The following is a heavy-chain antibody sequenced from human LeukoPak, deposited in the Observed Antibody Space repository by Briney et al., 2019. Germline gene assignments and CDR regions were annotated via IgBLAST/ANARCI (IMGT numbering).Heavy chain of an antibody. V-gene: IGHV4-4*07. CDR3: ARDLTMVRGVIILGYWFDP. CDR1: GDSVRSYY. CDR2: IYTSGST. D-gene: IGHD3-10*01. Sequence: SETLSLTCTVSGDSVRSYYWSWIRQPPGQGLEWIGRIYTSGSTNYNPSLKSRVTMSVDTSKNQFSLKLSSVTAADTAVYYCARDLTMVRGVIILGYWFDPWGQGTLVTVSS. J-gene: IGHJ5*02.